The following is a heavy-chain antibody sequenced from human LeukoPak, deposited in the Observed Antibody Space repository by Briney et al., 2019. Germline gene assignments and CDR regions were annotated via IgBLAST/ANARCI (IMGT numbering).Heavy chain of an antibody. J-gene: IGHJ4*02. V-gene: IGHV3-11*04. CDR1: GFTFSDYY. D-gene: IGHD6-13*01. CDR3: ARDLRSSRWYSDFDY. Sequence: PGGSLALSCAASGFTFSDYYMSWIRQAPGKGLEWVSYISSSGSTIYYADSVKGRFTISRDNAKHSLYLQMNSLRAEDTAVYYCARDLRSSRWYSDFDYWGQGNLVTVSS. CDR2: ISSSGSTI.